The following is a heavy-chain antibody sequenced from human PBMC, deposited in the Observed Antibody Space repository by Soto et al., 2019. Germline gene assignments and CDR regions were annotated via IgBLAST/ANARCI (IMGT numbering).Heavy chain of an antibody. CDR1: GVSVSGYF. CDR3: ARETAPGVLSFAY. V-gene: IGHV4-59*02. D-gene: IGHD2-21*02. J-gene: IGHJ4*01. CDR2: IYYSGST. Sequence: QVQLQESGPGLVQPSETLSLTCAVSGVSVSGYFWSWIRQPPGKGLEWIGYIYYSGSTNYNPSLKSRATISMATAKNKFSLDLNSVTTADTAVYYCARETAPGVLSFAYWGHGTLVTVSS.